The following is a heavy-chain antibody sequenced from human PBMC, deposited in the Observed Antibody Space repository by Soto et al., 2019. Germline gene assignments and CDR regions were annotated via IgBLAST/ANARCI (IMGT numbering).Heavy chain of an antibody. V-gene: IGHV1-69*12. CDR1: GGAFSDYA. CDR2: IMPIVRAP. J-gene: IGHJ6*02. D-gene: IGHD2-15*01. Sequence: QVQLVQSGAEVKKPGSSVKVSCKASGGAFSDYAFSWVRQAPGQGLEWLGGIMPIVRAPDYAQKFQGRVTITADEVTRTADMEMNSLRSEDTAVYYCASWLKGPDIGNYYYGMDVWGQGTTVTVS. CDR3: ASWLKGPDIGNYYYGMDV.